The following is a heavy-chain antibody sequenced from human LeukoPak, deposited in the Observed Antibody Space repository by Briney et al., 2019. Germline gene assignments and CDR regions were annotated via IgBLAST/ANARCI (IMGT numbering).Heavy chain of an antibody. D-gene: IGHD3-22*01. CDR3: ARDPTNYDSSGYYDY. V-gene: IGHV3-48*02. Sequence: GGSLRLSCAASGFTFSTYAVNWVRQAPGKGLEWVSYISSSSSTIYYADSVKGRFTISRDNAKNSLYLQMNSLRDEDTAVYYCARDPTNYDSSGYYDYWGQGTLVTVSS. J-gene: IGHJ4*02. CDR2: ISSSSSTI. CDR1: GFTFSTYA.